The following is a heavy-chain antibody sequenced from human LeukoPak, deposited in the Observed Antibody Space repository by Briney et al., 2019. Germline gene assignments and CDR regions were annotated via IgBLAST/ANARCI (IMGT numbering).Heavy chain of an antibody. V-gene: IGHV3-23*01. D-gene: IGHD2-21*01. CDR1: GFTFSNYA. CDR3: AKNGGGQCYSHLDS. J-gene: IGHJ4*02. CDR2: ISGSGGST. Sequence: GSLRLPCAASGFTFSNYAMTWVRQAPGKGLEWVSGISGSGGSTYYVDSVKGRFTISRDNSKNTLYLQMNSLREEDTALYFCAKNGGGQCYSHLDSWGQGNLVTVSS.